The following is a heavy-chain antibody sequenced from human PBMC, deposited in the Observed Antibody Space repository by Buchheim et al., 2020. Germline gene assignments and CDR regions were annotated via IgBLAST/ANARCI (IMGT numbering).Heavy chain of an antibody. D-gene: IGHD2-2*01. J-gene: IGHJ6*02. CDR3: ARGYCSSTSCYLYYYYYGMDV. CDR1: GYTFTSYD. V-gene: IGHV1-8*01. Sequence: QVQLVQSGAEVKKPGASVKVSCKASGYTFTSYDINWVRQATGQGLEWMGWMNPNSGNTGYAQKFQGRVTMTRNTSISTAYMELSSLRSEDTAVYYCARGYCSSTSCYLYYYYYGMDVWGQGTT. CDR2: MNPNSGNT.